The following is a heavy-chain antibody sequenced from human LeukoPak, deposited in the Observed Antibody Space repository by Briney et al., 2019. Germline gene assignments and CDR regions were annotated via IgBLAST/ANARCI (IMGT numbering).Heavy chain of an antibody. CDR1: GFTFSRSA. Sequence: GKSLRLSCAASGFTFSRSAMHWVRQSPGKGLEWLAVISYDGGDKYYRDSLKGRFNVSRDNSKNTLYLQMNSLRPDDTAVYYCARDRESRLAVAGNPADLWGQGALVTVSS. J-gene: IGHJ5*02. V-gene: IGHV3-30*10. CDR3: ARDRESRLAVAGNPADL. D-gene: IGHD6-19*01. CDR2: ISYDGGDK.